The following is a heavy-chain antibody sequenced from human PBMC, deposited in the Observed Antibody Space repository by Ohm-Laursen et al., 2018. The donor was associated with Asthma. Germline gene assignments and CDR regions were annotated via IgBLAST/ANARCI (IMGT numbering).Heavy chain of an antibody. CDR2: KYHTRSV. J-gene: IGHJ3*02. CDR3: AKSYYYESSGYHDAFDI. CDR1: GGSVDTRGYS. Sequence: TLSLTCAVSGGSVDTRGYSWSWIRQPPGKGLEWIGYKYHTRSVHYNPSLEPRVTISLDTSKNQISLKLTSVTAADTAVYFCAKSYYYESSGYHDAFDIWGQGTMVTVSS. D-gene: IGHD3-22*01. V-gene: IGHV4-30-2*01.